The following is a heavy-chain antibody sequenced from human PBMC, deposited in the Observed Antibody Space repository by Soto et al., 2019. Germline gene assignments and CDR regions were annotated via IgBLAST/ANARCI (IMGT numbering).Heavy chain of an antibody. V-gene: IGHV3-33*01. Sequence: GGSLRLSCAASGFTFSSYGMHWVRQAPGKGLEWVAVIWYDGSNKYYADSVKGRFTISRDNSKNTLYLQMNSLRAEDTAVYYCARGYSGYDFHAYDYWGQGTLVTVSS. CDR2: IWYDGSNK. J-gene: IGHJ4*02. CDR1: GFTFSSYG. D-gene: IGHD5-12*01. CDR3: ARGYSGYDFHAYDY.